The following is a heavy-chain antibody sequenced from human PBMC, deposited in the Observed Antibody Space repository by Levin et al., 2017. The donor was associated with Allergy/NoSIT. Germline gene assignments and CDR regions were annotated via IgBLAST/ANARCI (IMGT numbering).Heavy chain of an antibody. J-gene: IGHJ3*02. CDR2: ISSSSSYI. Sequence: GGSLRLSCAASGFTFSSYSMNWVRQAPGKGLEWVSSISSSSSYIYYADSVKGRFTISRDNAKNSLYLQMNSLRAEDTAVYYCARERHYGDYGSDAFDIWGQGTMVTVSS. D-gene: IGHD4-17*01. V-gene: IGHV3-21*01. CDR1: GFTFSSYS. CDR3: ARERHYGDYGSDAFDI.